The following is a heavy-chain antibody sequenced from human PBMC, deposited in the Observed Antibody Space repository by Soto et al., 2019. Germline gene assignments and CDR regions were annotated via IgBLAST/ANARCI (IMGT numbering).Heavy chain of an antibody. D-gene: IGHD2-15*01. V-gene: IGHV4-31*03. J-gene: IGHJ4*02. CDR3: ARAGYCSGGSCYGVFDY. CDR2: IYYSGTT. Sequence: QVQLQESGPGLVKPSQTLSLTCTVSGGSISSGGYYWSWIRQHPGKGLEWIGYIYYSGTTYYNPSLKSRVTISVDTSKHQFSLKLTSVTAADTAVYYCARAGYCSGGSCYGVFDYWGQGTLVTVSS. CDR1: GGSISSGGYY.